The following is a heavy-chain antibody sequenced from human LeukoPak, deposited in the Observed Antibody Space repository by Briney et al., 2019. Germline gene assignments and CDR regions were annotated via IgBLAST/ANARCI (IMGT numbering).Heavy chain of an antibody. Sequence: SETLSLTCTVSGGSTSSSSYYWGWIRQPPGKGLEWIGSIYYSGSTYYNPSLKSRVTISVDTSKNQFSLKLSSVTAADTAVYYCARQGYDFNPDYWGQGTLVTVSS. D-gene: IGHD3-3*01. CDR1: GGSTSSSSYY. J-gene: IGHJ4*02. V-gene: IGHV4-39*01. CDR2: IYYSGST. CDR3: ARQGYDFNPDY.